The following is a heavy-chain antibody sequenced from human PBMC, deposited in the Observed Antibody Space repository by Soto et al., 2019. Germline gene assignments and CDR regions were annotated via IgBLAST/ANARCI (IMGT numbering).Heavy chain of an antibody. CDR3: ARSFPLDS. Sequence: QVLPVQSGAEVKKPGASMKVSCKASGYTFSDHFIHWVRQAPGEGLEWMGWINPRSGATNYKQTFQGRVTMTRDTSITTVYMELSRLRSDDTAVYYCARSFPLDSWGQGTLITVSS. J-gene: IGHJ4*02. CDR2: INPRSGAT. V-gene: IGHV1-2*02. CDR1: GYTFSDHF.